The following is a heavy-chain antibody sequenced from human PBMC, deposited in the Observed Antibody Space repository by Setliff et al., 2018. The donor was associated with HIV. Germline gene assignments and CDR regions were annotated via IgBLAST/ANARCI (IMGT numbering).Heavy chain of an antibody. CDR3: ARVGHETGGAFDN. V-gene: IGHV4-59*01. J-gene: IGHJ3*02. Sequence: PSETLSLTCTVSGVSITYNYWTWIRQPPGKGPEWIGYIHCSGATAFNPSLNSRVTMSMDPSKNQVSLKMTSVTAADTAAYYCARVGHETGGAFDNWGQGTTVTVSS. D-gene: IGHD3-16*01. CDR2: IHCSGAT. CDR1: GVSITYNY.